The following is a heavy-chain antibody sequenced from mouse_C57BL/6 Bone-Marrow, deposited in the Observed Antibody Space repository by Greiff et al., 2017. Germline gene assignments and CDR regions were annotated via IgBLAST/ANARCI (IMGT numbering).Heavy chain of an antibody. V-gene: IGHV1-53*01. J-gene: IGHJ1*03. Sequence: QVQLQQPGTELVKPGASVKLSCKASGYTFTSYWMHWVKQRPGQGLEWIGNINPSNGGTNYNEKFKSKATLTVDKSSSTAYMHLSSLTSEDSAVYYCARLLTGTYWYFDVWGTGTTVTVSS. D-gene: IGHD4-1*01. CDR1: GYTFTSYW. CDR2: INPSNGGT. CDR3: ARLLTGTYWYFDV.